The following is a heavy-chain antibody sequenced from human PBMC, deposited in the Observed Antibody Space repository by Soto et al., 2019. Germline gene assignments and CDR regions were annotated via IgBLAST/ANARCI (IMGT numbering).Heavy chain of an antibody. Sequence: QVQLVESGGCVVQPGRSLRLSCAASGFTFSIYAMHWVRQAPGKGLEWVAVISYDGSNKYYADSVKGRFTISRDNSRNTLYLQMNSLSAEDTAVYYCARAPRYCSGNSCYTDYWGQGTLVTVSS. D-gene: IGHD2-15*01. J-gene: IGHJ4*02. V-gene: IGHV3-30-3*01. CDR1: GFTFSIYA. CDR3: ARAPRYCSGNSCYTDY. CDR2: ISYDGSNK.